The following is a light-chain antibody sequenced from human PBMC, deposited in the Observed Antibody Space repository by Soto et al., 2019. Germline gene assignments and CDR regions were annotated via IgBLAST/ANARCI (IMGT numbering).Light chain of an antibody. Sequence: EVVMTQSPASLSASPGERVTLSCRASQSVSSSYLAWYQQKPGQAPRLVVYGASSRATGVPDRFSASGSGTDFTLTISRLEPEDFAVYYCQQYAKAPLTFGQGTTGDIK. CDR2: GAS. J-gene: IGKJ1*01. V-gene: IGKV3-20*01. CDR1: QSVSSSY. CDR3: QQYAKAPLT.